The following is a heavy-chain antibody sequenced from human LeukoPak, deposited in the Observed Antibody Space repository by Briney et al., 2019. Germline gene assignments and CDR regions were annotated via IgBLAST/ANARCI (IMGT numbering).Heavy chain of an antibody. CDR2: INHSGST. V-gene: IGHV4-34*01. CDR1: GGSFSGYY. Sequence: SETLSLTCAVYGGSFSGYYWSWIRQPPGKGLEWIGEINHSGSTNYNPSLKSRVTISVDTSKNPFSLNLSSVTAADTAVYYCGEHEVPADYYYGMDGLGQGTTVTVSA. D-gene: IGHD2-2*01. J-gene: IGHJ6*01. CDR3: GEHEVPADYYYGMDG.